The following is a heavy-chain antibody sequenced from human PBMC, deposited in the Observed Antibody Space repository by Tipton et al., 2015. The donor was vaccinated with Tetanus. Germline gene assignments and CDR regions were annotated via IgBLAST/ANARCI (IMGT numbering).Heavy chain of an antibody. V-gene: IGHV4-61*01. J-gene: IGHJ4*02. Sequence: TLSLTCTVSGGSVSSGSYYWSWVRQPPGKGLEYIGYILYGGSTHYNPSLKSRLTMSADPAKNQFSLQLNSVTPEDTAVYYCARELDYAGQFGCSFDFWGQGTLVTVSS. CDR2: ILYGGST. CDR1: GGSVSSGSYY. D-gene: IGHD4-17*01. CDR3: ARELDYAGQFGCSFDF.